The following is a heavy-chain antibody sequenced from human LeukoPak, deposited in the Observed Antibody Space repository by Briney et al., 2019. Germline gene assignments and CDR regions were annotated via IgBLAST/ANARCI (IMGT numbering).Heavy chain of an antibody. J-gene: IGHJ4*02. Sequence: ASVTVSCKASGYTFTVYYMHWVRQAPGRGLEWMGWINPNSGGTNYAQKFQGRVTMTRDTSISTAYMELSRLRSDDTAVYYCARNPGQWELLRVFFDYWGQGTLVTVSS. D-gene: IGHD1-26*01. CDR2: INPNSGGT. V-gene: IGHV1-2*02. CDR3: ARNPGQWELLRVFFDY. CDR1: GYTFTVYY.